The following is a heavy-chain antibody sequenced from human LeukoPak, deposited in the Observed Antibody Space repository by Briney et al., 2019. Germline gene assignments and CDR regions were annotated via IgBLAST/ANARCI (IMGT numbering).Heavy chain of an antibody. V-gene: IGHV4-39*01. CDR3: ARMWSSSILSP. D-gene: IGHD2-15*01. CDR1: GGSISSSSYY. Sequence: SETLSLTCTVSGGSISSSSYYWGWIRRPPGKGLEWIGSIYYSGSTYYNPSLKSRVTISVDTSKNQFSLKLSSVTAADTAVYYCARMWSSSILSPWGQGTLVTVSS. CDR2: IYYSGST. J-gene: IGHJ5*02.